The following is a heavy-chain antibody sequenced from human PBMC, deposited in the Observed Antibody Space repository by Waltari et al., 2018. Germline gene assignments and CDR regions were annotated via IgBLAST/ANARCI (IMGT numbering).Heavy chain of an antibody. CDR3: AKDQDIVVVTALYFDY. CDR1: GFTFSSYA. D-gene: IGHD2-21*02. CDR2: ISGSGGST. J-gene: IGHJ4*02. V-gene: IGHV3-23*01. Sequence: VQLLESGGGLVQPGGSLRLSCAASGFTFSSYAMSWVRQAPGKGLEWVSAISGSGGSTYYADSVKGRFTISRDNSKNTLYLQMNSLRAEDTAVYYCAKDQDIVVVTALYFDYWGQGTLVTVSS.